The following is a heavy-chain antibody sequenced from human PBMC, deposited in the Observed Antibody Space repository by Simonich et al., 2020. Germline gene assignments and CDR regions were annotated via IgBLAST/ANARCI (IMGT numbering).Heavy chain of an antibody. V-gene: IGHV1-8*03. CDR1: GYTFTSYD. CDR2: MNPNSGNT. Sequence: QVQLVQSGAEVKKPGASVKVSCKASGYTFTSYDINRVRQATGQGLEWMGGMNPNSGNTGYAQKFQGRVTITRNTSISTAYMELSSLRSEATAVYYCARGRGGMSRGYVDYWGQGTLVTVSS. D-gene: IGHD2-15*01. CDR3: ARGRGGMSRGYVDY. J-gene: IGHJ4*02.